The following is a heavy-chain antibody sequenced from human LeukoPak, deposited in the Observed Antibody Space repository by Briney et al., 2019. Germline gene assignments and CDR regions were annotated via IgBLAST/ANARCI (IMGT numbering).Heavy chain of an antibody. CDR2: VYYSGST. Sequence: SGTLSLTCTVSGGSISSGEYYWSWIRQSPGKGLEWIGCVYYSGSTNYNPSLKSRVTMSVDTSKNQFSLKLSSVTAADTAVYYCARGTKDYYGSGSYSGYNWFDPWGQGTLVTVSS. CDR1: GGSISSGEYY. CDR3: ARGTKDYYGSGSYSGYNWFDP. V-gene: IGHV4-30-4*01. J-gene: IGHJ5*02. D-gene: IGHD3-10*01.